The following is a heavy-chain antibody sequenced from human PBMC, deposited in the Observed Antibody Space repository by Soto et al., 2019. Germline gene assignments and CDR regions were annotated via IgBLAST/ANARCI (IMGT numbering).Heavy chain of an antibody. CDR3: ARDTAAGTIGWFDP. V-gene: IGHV1-69*04. Sequence: SVKASCKASGGTFSSYTISWVRQAPGQGLEWMGRIIPILGIANYAQKFQGRVTITADKSTSTAYMELSSLRSEDTAVYYCARDTAAGTIGWFDPWGQGTLVTVSS. J-gene: IGHJ5*02. D-gene: IGHD6-13*01. CDR1: GGTFSSYT. CDR2: IIPILGIA.